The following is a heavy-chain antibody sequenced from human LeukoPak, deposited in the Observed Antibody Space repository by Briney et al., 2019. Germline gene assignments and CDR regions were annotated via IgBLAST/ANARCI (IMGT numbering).Heavy chain of an antibody. CDR2: IYYSGST. CDR1: GGSISSYY. CDR3: ARALASGIAVAGSTFDY. V-gene: IGHV4-59*01. Sequence: PSETLSLTCTVSGGSISSYYWSWIRQPPGKGLEWIGYIYYSGSTNYNPSLKSRVTISVDTSKNQFSLKLSSVTAADTAVYYCARALASGIAVAGSTFDYWGQGTLVTVSS. J-gene: IGHJ4*02. D-gene: IGHD6-19*01.